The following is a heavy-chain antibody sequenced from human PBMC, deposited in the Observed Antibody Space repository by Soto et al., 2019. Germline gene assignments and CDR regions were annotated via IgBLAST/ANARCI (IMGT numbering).Heavy chain of an antibody. CDR2: ISAYNGNT. Sequence: ASVKVSCKASGYTFTSYGISWVRQAPGQGLEWMGWISAYNGNTNYAQKLQGRVTMTTDTSTSTAYMELRSLRSDDTAVYYCASGLTGTRGIYYYGMGVWGQGTTVTVSS. CDR3: ASGLTGTRGIYYYGMGV. CDR1: GYTFTSYG. D-gene: IGHD1-7*01. V-gene: IGHV1-18*01. J-gene: IGHJ6*02.